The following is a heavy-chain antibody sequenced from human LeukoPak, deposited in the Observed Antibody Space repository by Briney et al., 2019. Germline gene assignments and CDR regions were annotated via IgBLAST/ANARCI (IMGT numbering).Heavy chain of an antibody. CDR3: AKSGSIWSHYFDS. Sequence: GSLRLSCAASGFTFSSYAMSWVRQAPGKGLEWVSAISASAGSRYYADSVTGRFTISRDNSKNTLYLQMNSLRAEDTAIYYCAKSGSIWSHYFDSWGQGTLVTVSS. CDR2: ISASAGSR. D-gene: IGHD6-13*01. V-gene: IGHV3-23*01. J-gene: IGHJ4*02. CDR1: GFTFSSYA.